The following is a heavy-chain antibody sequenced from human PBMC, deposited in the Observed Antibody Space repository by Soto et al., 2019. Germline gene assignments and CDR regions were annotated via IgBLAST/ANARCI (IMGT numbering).Heavy chain of an antibody. Sequence: GESLKISCKGSGYSFTSYWIGWVRQMPGKGLEWMGIIYPGDSDTRYSPSFQGQVTISADNSISTAYLPWSSLKASDTAMYYCARRVGYCSSTSCYKNWFDPWGQGTLVTVSS. J-gene: IGHJ5*02. CDR1: GYSFTSYW. D-gene: IGHD2-2*02. CDR3: ARRVGYCSSTSCYKNWFDP. V-gene: IGHV5-51*01. CDR2: IYPGDSDT.